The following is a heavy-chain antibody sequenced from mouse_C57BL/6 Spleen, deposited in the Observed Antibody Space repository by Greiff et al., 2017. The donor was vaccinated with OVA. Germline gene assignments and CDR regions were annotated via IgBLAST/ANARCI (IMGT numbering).Heavy chain of an antibody. CDR2: IDPSDSYT. D-gene: IGHD1-1*01. J-gene: IGHJ3*01. CDR3: ARGYYGSSPPWFAD. V-gene: IGHV1-50*01. Sequence: QVQLQQPGAELVKPGASVKLSCKASGYTFTSYWMQWVKQRPGQGLEWIGEIDPSDSYTNYNQKFKGKATLTVDTSSSTAYMQLSSLTSEDSAVYYCARGYYGSSPPWFADWGKGTLVTVSA. CDR1: GYTFTSYW.